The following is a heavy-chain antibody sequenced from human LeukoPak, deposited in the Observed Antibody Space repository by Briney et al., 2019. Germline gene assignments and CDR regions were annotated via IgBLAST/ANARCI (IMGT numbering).Heavy chain of an antibody. CDR2: TYYSGST. CDR3: ARWSFPLAAAGRYGMDV. Sequence: TPETLSLTCTVSGGSISSSSYYWGWIRQPPGKGLEWITRTYYSGSTYYNPSPSSRVTISVDTSKHQFSLKLSSVTAADTAVYYCARWSFPLAAAGRYGMDVWGEGTTVT. V-gene: IGHV4-39*01. J-gene: IGHJ6*02. D-gene: IGHD6-13*01. CDR1: GGSISSSSYY.